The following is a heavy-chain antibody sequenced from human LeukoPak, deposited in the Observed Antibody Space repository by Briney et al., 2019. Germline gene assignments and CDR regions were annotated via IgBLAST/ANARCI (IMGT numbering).Heavy chain of an antibody. D-gene: IGHD6-13*01. Sequence: SETMSLTCAINGGSLSGLYWGWIRHPPKKGLEWIGEINHSGSTNYNPSLKSRVTISVDTSKNQFSLKLSSVTAADTAVYYCARGELVRGAFDIWGQGAMVTVSS. J-gene: IGHJ3*02. CDR2: INHSGST. CDR1: GGSLSGLY. CDR3: ARGELVRGAFDI. V-gene: IGHV4-34*01.